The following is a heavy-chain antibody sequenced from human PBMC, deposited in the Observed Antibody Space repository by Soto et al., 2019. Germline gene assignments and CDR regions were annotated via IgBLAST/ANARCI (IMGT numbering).Heavy chain of an antibody. J-gene: IGHJ4*02. CDR3: AKLRYIVATIGATDFDY. D-gene: IGHD5-12*01. V-gene: IGHV3-23*01. Sequence: GGSLRLSCAASGFTFSSYAMSWVRQAPGKGLEWVSGISTSGGSTYYADSVKGRFTISRDNSKNTLYLQMNSLRAEDTAVYYCAKLRYIVATIGATDFDYWGQGTLVTVSS. CDR1: GFTFSSYA. CDR2: ISTSGGST.